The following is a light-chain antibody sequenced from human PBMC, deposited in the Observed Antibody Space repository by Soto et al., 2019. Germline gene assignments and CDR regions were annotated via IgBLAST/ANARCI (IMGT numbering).Light chain of an antibody. Sequence: TQSPSTLSASVGDRVTITCRASQSVSSSYLAWYQQKPGQAPRLLIYGASSRATGIQERFSGSGSGTDFTLTISRLEPEDCAVSYCQQYGSSPWKFGQGTKVEIK. CDR3: QQYGSSPWK. V-gene: IGKV3-20*01. CDR1: QSVSSSY. CDR2: GAS. J-gene: IGKJ1*01.